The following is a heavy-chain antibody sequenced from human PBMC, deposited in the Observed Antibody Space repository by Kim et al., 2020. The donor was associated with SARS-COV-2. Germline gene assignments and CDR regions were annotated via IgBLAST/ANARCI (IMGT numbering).Heavy chain of an antibody. CDR3: AKDHSIAVAGPDDY. J-gene: IGHJ4*02. D-gene: IGHD6-19*01. CDR1: GFTFSSYG. CDR2: ISYDGSNT. V-gene: IGHV3-30*18. Sequence: GGSLRLSCAASGFTFSSYGMHWVRQAPGKGLEWVAVISYDGSNTYYADSVKGRFTISRDNSKNTLYLQMNSLRAEDTAVYYCAKDHSIAVAGPDDYWGQGTLVTVSS.